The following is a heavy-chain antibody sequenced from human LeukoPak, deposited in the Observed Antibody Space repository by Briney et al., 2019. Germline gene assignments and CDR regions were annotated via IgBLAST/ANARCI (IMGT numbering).Heavy chain of an antibody. CDR3: ARGTYYDYVWGSYRPLDY. D-gene: IGHD3-16*02. CDR2: ISAYNGNT. Sequence: GASVKVSCKASGYTFTSYGISWVRQAPGQGLEWMGWISAYNGNTNYAQKFQGRVTMTRDMSTSTVYMELSSLRSEDTAVYYCARGTYYDYVWGSYRPLDYWGQGTLVTVSS. J-gene: IGHJ4*02. V-gene: IGHV1-18*01. CDR1: GYTFTSYG.